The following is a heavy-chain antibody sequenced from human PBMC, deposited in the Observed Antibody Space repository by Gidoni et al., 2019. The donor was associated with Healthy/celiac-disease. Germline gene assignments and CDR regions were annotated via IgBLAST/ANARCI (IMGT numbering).Heavy chain of an antibody. Sequence: QVQLQESGPGLVKPSETLSLTCTVSGVSISSYYWSWLRQPPGKGLEWIGYIYYSGSTNYNPSLKSRVTISVETSKNQFSLKLSSVTAADTAVYYCARSYYDFWSGYYYGMDVWGQGTTVTVSS. CDR1: GVSISSYY. D-gene: IGHD3-3*01. V-gene: IGHV4-59*01. CDR3: ARSYYDFWSGYYYGMDV. J-gene: IGHJ6*02. CDR2: IYYSGST.